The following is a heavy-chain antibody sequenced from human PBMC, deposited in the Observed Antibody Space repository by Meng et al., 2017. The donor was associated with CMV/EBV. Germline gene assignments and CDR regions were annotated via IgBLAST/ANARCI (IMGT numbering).Heavy chain of an antibody. V-gene: IGHV4-59*01. J-gene: IGHJ6*02. CDR3: ARVIKRLRYCGMDV. CDR2: IYYSGST. CDR1: GGSISSYY. D-gene: IGHD3-16*01. Sequence: SETLSLTCTVSGGSISSYYWSWIRQPPGKGLEWIGYIYYSGSTNYNPSLKSRVTITVDTSKNQFSLKLSSVTAADAAVYYCARVIKRLRYCGMDVWGQGTTVTVSS.